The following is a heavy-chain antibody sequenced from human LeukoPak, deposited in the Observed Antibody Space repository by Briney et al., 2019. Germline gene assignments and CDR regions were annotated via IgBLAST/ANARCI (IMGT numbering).Heavy chain of an antibody. CDR2: IRSKANSYAT. V-gene: IGHV3-73*01. Sequence: GGSLRLSCAASGFTFSGSAMHWVRQASGKGLEWVGRIRSKANSYATAYAASVKGRFTISRDDSKNPAYLQMNSLKPEDTAVYYCTRPRGDIPPSSGYWGEGTLVTVSS. CDR3: TRPRGDIPPSSGY. CDR1: GFTFSGSA. J-gene: IGHJ4*02. D-gene: IGHD2-2*02.